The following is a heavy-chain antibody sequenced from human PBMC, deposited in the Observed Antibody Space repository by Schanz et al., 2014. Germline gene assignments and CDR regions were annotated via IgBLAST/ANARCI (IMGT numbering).Heavy chain of an antibody. V-gene: IGHV4-61*02. CDR2: VFPNGIT. CDR3: ARDTTWRLDL. CDR1: GGSIRSVTYY. Sequence: QVQLQESGPGLVKPSQTLSLTCTVSGGSIRSVTYYWSWIRQPAGKALEWIGRVFPNGITNYNPSPKTRVTISLDPSKTQFSLTLAALTAADTAVYYCARDTTWRLDLWGRGTLVTVSS. D-gene: IGHD1-1*01. J-gene: IGHJ2*01.